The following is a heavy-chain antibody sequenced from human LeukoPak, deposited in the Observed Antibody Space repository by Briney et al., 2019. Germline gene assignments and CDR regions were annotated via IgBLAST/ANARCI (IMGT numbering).Heavy chain of an antibody. V-gene: IGHV3-23*01. CDR3: AKAGKFGSVRLVYFDF. CDR2: ISGSGGSP. Sequence: PGGSLRLSCAASGFTFSSYAMSWVRQAPGKGLEWVSAISGSGGSPYYADSVRGRFTISRDNSKNTLSLQMNSLRAEDTAVYFCAKAGKFGSVRLVYFDFWGRGTLVTVSS. CDR1: GFTFSSYA. J-gene: IGHJ4*02. D-gene: IGHD3-10*01.